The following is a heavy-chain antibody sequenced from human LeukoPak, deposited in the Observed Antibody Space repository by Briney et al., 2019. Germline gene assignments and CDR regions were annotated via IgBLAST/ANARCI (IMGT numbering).Heavy chain of an antibody. D-gene: IGHD3-10*01. V-gene: IGHV1-69*05. Sequence: SVKVSCKASGGTFSSYAISWVRQAPGQGLEWMGGIIPIFGTANYAQKFQGRVTITTDESTSTAYMELSSLRSEDTAVYYCARVGYGSGPEDYYYYMDVWGKGTAVTVSS. CDR1: GGTFSSYA. CDR2: IIPIFGTA. CDR3: ARVGYGSGPEDYYYYMDV. J-gene: IGHJ6*03.